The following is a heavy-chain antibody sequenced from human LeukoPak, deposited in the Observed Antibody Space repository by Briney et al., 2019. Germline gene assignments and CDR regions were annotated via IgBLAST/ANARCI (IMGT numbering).Heavy chain of an antibody. V-gene: IGHV4-31*03. CDR1: GGSISSGGYY. D-gene: IGHD6-6*01. CDR3: ARGIAARPVDY. CDR2: IYYSGST. Sequence: PSETLSLTCTVSGGSISSGGYYWSWIRQHPGKGLEWIGYIYYSGSTYYNPSLKSRVTISVDTSKNQFSPKLSSVTAADTAVYYCARGIAARPVDYWGQGTLVTVSS. J-gene: IGHJ4*02.